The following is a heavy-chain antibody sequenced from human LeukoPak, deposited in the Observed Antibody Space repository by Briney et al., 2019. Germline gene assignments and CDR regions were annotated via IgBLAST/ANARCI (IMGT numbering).Heavy chain of an antibody. D-gene: IGHD4-23*01. CDR3: ARDPTTVEGY. Sequence: GASVKVSCKASGYSFSTHWIHWVRQAPGQGLEWMGIINPNGGFTSYAQNFQGRVTVTRDLSTGTVHMELSDLRAEDTAVYYCARDPTTVEGYWGQGTLVTVSS. CDR1: GYSFSTHW. V-gene: IGHV1-46*01. CDR2: INPNGGFT. J-gene: IGHJ4*02.